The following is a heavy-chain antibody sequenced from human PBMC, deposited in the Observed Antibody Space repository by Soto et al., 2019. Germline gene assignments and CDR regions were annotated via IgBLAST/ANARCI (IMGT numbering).Heavy chain of an antibody. CDR3: ARGPPRRSSSWYDY. J-gene: IGHJ4*02. CDR1: GYTFTSYD. V-gene: IGHV1-8*01. Sequence: NVSCKASGYTFTSYDINWVRQATGQGLEWMGWMNPNSGNTGYAQKFQGRVTMTRNTSISTAYMELSSLRSEDTAVYYCARGPPRRSSSWYDYWGQGTLVTVSS. D-gene: IGHD6-13*01. CDR2: MNPNSGNT.